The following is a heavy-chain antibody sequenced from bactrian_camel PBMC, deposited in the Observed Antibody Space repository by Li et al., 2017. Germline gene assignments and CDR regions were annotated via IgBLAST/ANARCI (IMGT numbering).Heavy chain of an antibody. V-gene: IGHV3S53*01. CDR3: GVDTGAPPENLDEWVQWIDS. CDR1: GNTNRVTY. CDR2: IDNNGIT. D-gene: IGHD3*01. J-gene: IGHJ4*01. Sequence: QLVESGGGSVQAGGSLRLSCVVSGNTNRVTYWGWFRRYPGQGRVGVARIDNNGITRYVDSVKGRFTVSRDKAENTLHLQMNSLQPEDTAMYYCGVDTGAPPENLDEWVQWIDSWGQGTQVTV.